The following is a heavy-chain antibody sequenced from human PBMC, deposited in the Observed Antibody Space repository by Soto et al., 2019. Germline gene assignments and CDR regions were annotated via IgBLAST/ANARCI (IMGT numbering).Heavy chain of an antibody. Sequence: XSGKVSGKTSVYTFISYYIHWVRQAPGQGLEWMGWINPNTGVTNYAQKFQGRVTLTGDTSIRTAYLELSALTFDDTAVYFCAKDSHYDILTGYSRNAFDAWGQGTAVTVSS. CDR3: AKDSHYDILTGYSRNAFDA. D-gene: IGHD3-9*01. J-gene: IGHJ3*01. CDR1: VYTFISYY. V-gene: IGHV1-2*02. CDR2: INPNTGVT.